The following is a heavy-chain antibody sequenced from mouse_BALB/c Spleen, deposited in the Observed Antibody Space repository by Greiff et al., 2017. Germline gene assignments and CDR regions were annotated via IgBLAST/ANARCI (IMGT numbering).Heavy chain of an antibody. J-gene: IGHJ4*01. V-gene: IGHV4-2*02. CDR3: ARLGITGYAMDY. D-gene: IGHD2-4*01. CDR1: GFDFSRYW. CDR2: INPGSSTI. Sequence: EVHLVESGGGLVQPGGSLNLSCAASGFDFSRYWMSWARQAPGKGQEWIGEINPGSSTINYTPSLKDKFIISRDNAKNTLYLQMSKVRSEDTALYYCARLGITGYAMDYWGQGTSVTVSS.